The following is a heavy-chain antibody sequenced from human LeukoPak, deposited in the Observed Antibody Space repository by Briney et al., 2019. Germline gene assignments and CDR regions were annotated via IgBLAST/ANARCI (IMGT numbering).Heavy chain of an antibody. Sequence: ASVKVSCKASGYTFTSYGISWVRQAPGQGLEWMGGIIPIFGTANYAQKFQGRVTITADKSTSTAYMELSSLRSEDAAVYYCASLEKSFYYGSGSYNSDDAFDIWGQGTMVTVSS. V-gene: IGHV1-69*06. D-gene: IGHD3-10*01. J-gene: IGHJ3*02. CDR3: ASLEKSFYYGSGSYNSDDAFDI. CDR2: IIPIFGTA. CDR1: GYTFTSYG.